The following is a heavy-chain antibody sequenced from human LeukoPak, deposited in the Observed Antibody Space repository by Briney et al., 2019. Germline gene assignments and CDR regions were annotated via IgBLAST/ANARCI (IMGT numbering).Heavy chain of an antibody. CDR3: ARAPPFRGSGSYFQG. Sequence: GGSLRLSCAASGFPLSDYYMSWIRPAPGKGLEWVSYISSSGSTIYYADSVKGRLTISRDNAKNSLYLQMNSLRAEDTAVYYCARAPPFRGSGSYFQGWGQGTLVTVSS. J-gene: IGHJ4*02. D-gene: IGHD3-10*01. CDR2: ISSSGSTI. CDR1: GFPLSDYY. V-gene: IGHV3-11*04.